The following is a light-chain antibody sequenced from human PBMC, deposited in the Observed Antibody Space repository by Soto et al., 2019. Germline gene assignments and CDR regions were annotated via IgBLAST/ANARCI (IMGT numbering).Light chain of an antibody. CDR3: QQLYSLPFT. CDR1: QRVLESSNNKNY. V-gene: IGKV4-1*01. J-gene: IGKJ2*01. CDR2: WAS. Sequence: DIVMTQSPDSLAVSLGERATINCKSSQRVLESSNNKNYFGWYQQKPGQPPKLIIYWASTRESGVPDRFSGSGSGRDFTLTISGLQAEDVAVYYCQQLYSLPFTFGQGTKLEVK.